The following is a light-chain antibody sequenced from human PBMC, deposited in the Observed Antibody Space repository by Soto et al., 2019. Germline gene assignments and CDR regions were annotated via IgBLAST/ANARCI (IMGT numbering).Light chain of an antibody. CDR1: QSISSW. CDR2: DAS. V-gene: IGKV1-5*01. CDR3: QQYNSYWT. Sequence: PSTLSASVGDRVTITCRASQSISSWLAWYQQKPGKAPKLLIYDASSLESGVPSRFSGSGSGTEFTPTISSLQPDDFATYYCQQYNSYWTFGQGTKVDIK. J-gene: IGKJ1*01.